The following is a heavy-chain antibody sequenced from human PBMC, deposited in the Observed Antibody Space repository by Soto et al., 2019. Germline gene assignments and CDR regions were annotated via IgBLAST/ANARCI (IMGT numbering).Heavy chain of an antibody. V-gene: IGHV4-59*01. J-gene: IGHJ6*02. CDR2: IYYSGST. CDR3: ASSPFSYGSGSYYNVYYYYGMDV. D-gene: IGHD3-10*01. CDR1: GGSISSYY. Sequence: SETLSLTCTVSGGSISSYYWSWIRQPPGKGLEWIGYIYYSGSTNYNPSLKSRVTISVETSKNQFSLKRSSVTAADTAVYYCASSPFSYGSGSYYNVYYYYGMDVWGQGTTVTVSS.